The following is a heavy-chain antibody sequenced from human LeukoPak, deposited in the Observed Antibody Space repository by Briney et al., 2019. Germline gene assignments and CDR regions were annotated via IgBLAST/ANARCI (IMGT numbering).Heavy chain of an antibody. CDR3: ARGRSSSRHFDY. Sequence: PSETLSLTCAVYGGSFSGYYWSWIRQPPGKGLEWIGEINHSGSTNYNPSLKSRVTISVDTSKNQFSLKLSSVTAADTAVYYCARGRSSSRHFDYWGQGTLVTVSS. CDR1: GGSFSGYY. J-gene: IGHJ4*02. D-gene: IGHD6-13*01. V-gene: IGHV4-34*01. CDR2: INHSGST.